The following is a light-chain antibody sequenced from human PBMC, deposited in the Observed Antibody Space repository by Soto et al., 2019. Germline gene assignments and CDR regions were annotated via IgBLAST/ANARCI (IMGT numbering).Light chain of an antibody. Sequence: EIVLTQSPATLSLSPGERATLSCRASQTVSSSLAWYQQKPGQAPRLLIYDASNRATGIPARFSGSGSETDFTPTISSLEPEDFGVYYCQQRTNWPPITFGQGTRLEIK. V-gene: IGKV3-11*01. CDR2: DAS. CDR1: QTVSSS. J-gene: IGKJ5*01. CDR3: QQRTNWPPIT.